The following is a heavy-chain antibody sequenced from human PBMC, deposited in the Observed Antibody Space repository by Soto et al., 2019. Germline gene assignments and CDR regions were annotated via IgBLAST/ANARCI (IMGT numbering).Heavy chain of an antibody. CDR1: GESLSDYY. CDR3: ASGRNYLWTL. Sequence: QVQLQQWGAGMLKPSETLSLTCAAYGESLSDYYWSWIRQPPGKGLEWIGEISHSGRTIYNPSLKSRVTISIDTYKDQFSLKLTSVTAADRAVYYCASGRNYLWTLGGQGTLVTVSS. V-gene: IGHV4-34*01. D-gene: IGHD3-16*01. CDR2: ISHSGRT. J-gene: IGHJ4*02.